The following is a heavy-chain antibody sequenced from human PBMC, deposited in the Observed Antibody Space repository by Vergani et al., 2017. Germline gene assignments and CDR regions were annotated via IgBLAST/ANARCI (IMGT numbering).Heavy chain of an antibody. D-gene: IGHD3-22*01. Sequence: QVQLVQSGAEVKKPGSSVKVSCKASGGTFSSYAISWVRQAPGQGLEWMGRIIPIFGKANYAQKFQGRVTITADDSTSTDYLELSSLRSEDTAVYYCAGALGWYDSSGYYYYYGMDVWGQGTTVTVSS. CDR1: GGTFSSYA. V-gene: IGHV1-69*18. J-gene: IGHJ6*02. CDR2: IIPIFGKA. CDR3: AGALGWYDSSGYYYYYGMDV.